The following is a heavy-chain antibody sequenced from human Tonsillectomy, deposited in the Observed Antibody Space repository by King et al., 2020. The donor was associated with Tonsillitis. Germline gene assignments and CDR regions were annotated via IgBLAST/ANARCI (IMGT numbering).Heavy chain of an antibody. CDR1: GGSISSGSYY. D-gene: IGHD6-13*01. CDR3: ARGDSSSWGWFDP. Sequence: QLQESGPGLVKPSQTLSLTCAVSGGSISSGSYYWSWIRQPAGKGLEWIGRIYTSGSTNYNPSLKSRVTMSVDTSKNQFSLKVTSVTAADTAGYYCARGDSSSWGWFDPWGQGTLVTVSS. CDR2: IYTSGST. J-gene: IGHJ5*02. V-gene: IGHV4-61*02.